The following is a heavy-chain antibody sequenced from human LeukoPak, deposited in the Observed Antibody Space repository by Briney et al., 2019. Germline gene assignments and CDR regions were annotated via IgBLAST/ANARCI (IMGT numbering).Heavy chain of an antibody. Sequence: KTSETLSLTCAVSGGSISSDNWWSWVRQPPGKRLEWIGEINHSGSTSYNPSLKSRVTISVDTSKNQFSLKLSSVTAADTAVYYCARGRRSIVVVPAARRGYYYMDVWGNGTTVTVSS. J-gene: IGHJ6*03. CDR1: GGSISSDNW. V-gene: IGHV4-4*02. CDR3: ARGRRSIVVVPAARRGYYYMDV. CDR2: INHSGST. D-gene: IGHD2-2*01.